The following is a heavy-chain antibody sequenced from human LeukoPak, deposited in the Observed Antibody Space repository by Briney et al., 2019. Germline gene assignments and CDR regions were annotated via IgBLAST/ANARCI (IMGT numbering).Heavy chain of an antibody. CDR1: GYSFTSYW. J-gene: IGHJ3*02. Sequence: GESLKISCKGFGYSFTSYWIGWVRQMPGKGLEWVGLIYPGESDIRYSPSFQGQVTISADKSISTAYLQWSSLKASDTAMYYCARQLGYYYDSSGSLGAFDIWGQGTMVTVSS. D-gene: IGHD3-22*01. V-gene: IGHV5-51*01. CDR3: ARQLGYYYDSSGSLGAFDI. CDR2: IYPGESDI.